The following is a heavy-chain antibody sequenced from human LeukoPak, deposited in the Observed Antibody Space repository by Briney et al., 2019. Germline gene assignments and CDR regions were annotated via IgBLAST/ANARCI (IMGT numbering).Heavy chain of an antibody. CDR2: ISYDGSNK. J-gene: IGHJ4*02. Sequence: VISYDGSNKYYADSVKGRFTVSRDNSKNTLYLQMNSLRAEDTAVYYCAREGSYSGSPFDYWGQGTLVTVSS. D-gene: IGHD1-26*01. V-gene: IGHV3-30-3*01. CDR3: AREGSYSGSPFDY.